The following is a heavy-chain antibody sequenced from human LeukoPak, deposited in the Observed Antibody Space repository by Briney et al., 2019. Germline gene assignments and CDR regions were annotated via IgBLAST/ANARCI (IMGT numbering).Heavy chain of an antibody. J-gene: IGHJ4*02. CDR1: GYTFTSYG. Sequence: GASVKVSCKASGYTFTSYGISWVRQAPGQGLEWMGWISAYNGNTNYAQKLQGRVTMTTDTSTSTAYMELSSLRSEDTAVYYCATSPTGDSPGYWGQGTLVTVSS. CDR3: ATSPTGDSPGY. V-gene: IGHV1-18*01. D-gene: IGHD2-21*02. CDR2: ISAYNGNT.